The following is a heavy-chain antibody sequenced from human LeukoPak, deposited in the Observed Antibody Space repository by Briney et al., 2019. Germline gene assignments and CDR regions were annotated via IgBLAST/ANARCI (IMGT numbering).Heavy chain of an antibody. D-gene: IGHD3-9*01. CDR1: GGSFSGYY. CDR2: INHSGST. CDR3: ASLLRYFDWLLS. Sequence: PSETLSLTCAVYGGSFSGYYWSWIRQPPGKGLEWIGEINHSGSTNYNPSLKSRVTISVDTSKNQFSLKLSSVTAADTAVYYCASLLRYFDWLLSWGQGTLVTVSS. J-gene: IGHJ5*02. V-gene: IGHV4-34*01.